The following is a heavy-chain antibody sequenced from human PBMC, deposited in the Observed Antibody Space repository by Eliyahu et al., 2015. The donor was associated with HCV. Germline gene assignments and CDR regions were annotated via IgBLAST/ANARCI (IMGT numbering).Heavy chain of an antibody. CDR1: GXSFSGYY. CDR2: INXXGST. CDR3: AKVEYYYDSSGYHRVYYAMDV. D-gene: IGHD3-22*01. J-gene: IGHJ6*02. V-gene: IGHV4-34*01. Sequence: QVQLQQWGAGLLKPSETLXLTCAVYGXSFSGYYWXXIRQPPGKGLXWIGEINXXGSTNYNPSLKSRVTISVDTSKNQFSLKLSSVTAADTAVYYCAKVEYYYDSSGYHRVYYAMDVWGQGTTVTVSS.